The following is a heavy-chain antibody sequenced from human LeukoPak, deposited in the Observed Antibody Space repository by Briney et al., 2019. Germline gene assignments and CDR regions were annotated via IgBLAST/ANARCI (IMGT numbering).Heavy chain of an antibody. CDR3: ARDYYDSSGYYYVRDYYYGMDV. V-gene: IGHV3-21*01. Sequence: GGSLRLSCAASGFTFSSYSMNWVRQAPGKGLEWVSSISSSSSYIYYADSVKGRFTISRDNAKNSLYLQMNSLRAEDTAVYYCARDYYDSSGYYYVRDYYYGMDVWGQGTTVTVSS. CDR1: GFTFSSYS. CDR2: ISSSSSYI. D-gene: IGHD3-22*01. J-gene: IGHJ6*02.